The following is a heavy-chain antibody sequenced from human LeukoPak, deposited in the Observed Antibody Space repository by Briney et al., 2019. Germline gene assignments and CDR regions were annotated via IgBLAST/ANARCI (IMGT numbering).Heavy chain of an antibody. D-gene: IGHD3-3*01. J-gene: IGHJ4*02. Sequence: AGGSLRLSCVPSGFTVSSNYMSWVRQAPGKGLEWVANMKQDGSEKHYVDSVKGRFTISRDNAKNSLYLQMNSLRAEDTAVYYCARTFWSGNGYYFEYWGQGTLVTVSS. V-gene: IGHV3-7*04. CDR3: ARTFWSGNGYYFEY. CDR2: MKQDGSEK. CDR1: GFTVSSNY.